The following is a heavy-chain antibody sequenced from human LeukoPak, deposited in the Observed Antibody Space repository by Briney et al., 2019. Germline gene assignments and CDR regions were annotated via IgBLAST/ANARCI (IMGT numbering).Heavy chain of an antibody. J-gene: IGHJ4*02. CDR2: TSSSSSYI. CDR3: ARLAVAGPFDY. Sequence: GGSLRLSCAASGFTFSSYSMNWVRQAPGKGLEWVSSTSSSSSYIYYADSVKGRFTISRDNAKNSLYLQMNSLRAEDTAVYYCARLAVAGPFDYWGQGTLVTVSS. CDR1: GFTFSSYS. V-gene: IGHV3-21*01. D-gene: IGHD6-19*01.